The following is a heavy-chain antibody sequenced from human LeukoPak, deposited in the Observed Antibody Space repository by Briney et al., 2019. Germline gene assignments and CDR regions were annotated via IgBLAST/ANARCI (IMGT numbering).Heavy chain of an antibody. CDR1: GFTFSSYW. Sequence: GGSLRLSCAASGFTFSSYWMSWVRQAPGKGLEWVANIKQDGSEKYYVDFVKGRFTISRDNAKNSPYLQMSSLRAEDTAVYYCARDQVTMVRGVMVGDNWSDPWGQGTLVTVSA. CDR3: ARDQVTMVRGVMVGDNWSDP. J-gene: IGHJ5*02. V-gene: IGHV3-7*01. CDR2: IKQDGSEK. D-gene: IGHD3-10*01.